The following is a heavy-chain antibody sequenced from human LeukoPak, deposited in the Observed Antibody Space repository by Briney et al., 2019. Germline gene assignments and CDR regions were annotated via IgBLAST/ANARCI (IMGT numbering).Heavy chain of an antibody. CDR2: INPNSGGT. V-gene: IGHV1-2*02. Sequence: ASVKVSCKASGYTFTGYYMHWVRQAPRQGLEWMGWINPNSGGTNYAQKFQGRVTMTRDTSISTAYMELSRLRSDDTAVYYCATGYCSSTNCRIDYWGQGTLVSVSS. J-gene: IGHJ4*02. CDR3: ATGYCSSTNCRIDY. D-gene: IGHD2-2*03. CDR1: GYTFTGYY.